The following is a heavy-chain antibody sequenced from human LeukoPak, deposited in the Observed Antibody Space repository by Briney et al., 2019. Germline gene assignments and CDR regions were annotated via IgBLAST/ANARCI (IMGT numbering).Heavy chain of an antibody. CDR3: ARSIWGSTFDY. J-gene: IGHJ4*02. Sequence: SETLSLTCTVSGGSISSYYWSWIRQPPGKGLEWIGYIYYSGSTNYNPSLKSRVTISVDTSKNQFSLKLSSVTAADTAVYYCARSIWGSTFDYWGQGTLVTVSS. V-gene: IGHV4-59*01. CDR2: IYYSGST. D-gene: IGHD3-16*01. CDR1: GGSISSYY.